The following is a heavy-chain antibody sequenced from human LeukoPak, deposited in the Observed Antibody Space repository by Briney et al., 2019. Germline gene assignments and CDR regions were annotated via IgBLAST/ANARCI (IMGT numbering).Heavy chain of an antibody. D-gene: IGHD6-13*01. CDR2: IYTNENT. V-gene: IGHV4-4*07. Sequence: SETLSLTCTVSGGSISTYYWSWIRQPAGKGLEWIGRIYTNENTNYNPSLRSRVTMSVDTSKNQFSLKLSSVTAADTAVYYRARAAAAAGGQYFDYWGQGTLVAVSS. J-gene: IGHJ4*02. CDR3: ARAAAAAGGQYFDY. CDR1: GGSISTYY.